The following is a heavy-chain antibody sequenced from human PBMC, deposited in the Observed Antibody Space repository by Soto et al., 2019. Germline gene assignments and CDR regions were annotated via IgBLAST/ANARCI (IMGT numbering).Heavy chain of an antibody. CDR3: ARVDFIVVVVAATSFDWFDP. D-gene: IGHD2-15*01. J-gene: IGHJ5*02. CDR1: GYTFTSYG. CDR2: ISAYNGNT. Sequence: ASVKVSCKASGYTFTSYGISWVRQAPGQGLEWMGWISAYNGNTNYAQKLQGRVTMTTDTSTSTAYMEQRSLRSDDTAVYYFARVDFIVVVVAATSFDWFDPWGQGTLVTVSS. V-gene: IGHV1-18*01.